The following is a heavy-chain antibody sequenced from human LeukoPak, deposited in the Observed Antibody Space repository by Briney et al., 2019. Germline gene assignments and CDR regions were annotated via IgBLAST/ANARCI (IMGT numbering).Heavy chain of an antibody. CDR3: ARDLKMEH. CDR1: GYSISSGYY. V-gene: IGHV4-38-2*02. J-gene: IGHJ1*01. CDR2: IYHSGST. Sequence: PSETLSLTCTVSGYSISSGYYWGWIRQPPGKGLGWIGSIYHSGSTYYNPSLKSRVTISVDTSKNQFSLKLSSVTAADTAVYYCARDLKMEHWGQGTLVTVSS. D-gene: IGHD2-8*01.